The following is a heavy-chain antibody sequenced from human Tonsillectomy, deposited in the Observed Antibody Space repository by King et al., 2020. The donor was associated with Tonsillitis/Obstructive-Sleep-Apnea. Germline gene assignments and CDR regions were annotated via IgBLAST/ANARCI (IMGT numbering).Heavy chain of an antibody. Sequence: VQLQQWGAGLLKPSETLSLTCAVYGGSFSGYYWSWIRQPPGKGLEWIGEINHSGSTNYNPSLKSRVSISVDTSKNQFSLKLSSVTAADTAVYYCARGCFPNIVVATPCLDAFDIWGQGTMVTVSS. CDR2: INHSGST. V-gene: IGHV4-34*01. CDR3: ARGCFPNIVVATPCLDAFDI. CDR1: GGSFSGYY. J-gene: IGHJ3*02. D-gene: IGHD2-15*01.